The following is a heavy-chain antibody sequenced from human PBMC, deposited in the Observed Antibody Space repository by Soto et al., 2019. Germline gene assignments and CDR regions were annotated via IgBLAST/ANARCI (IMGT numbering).Heavy chain of an antibody. J-gene: IGHJ4*02. CDR1: GGSISSYY. V-gene: IGHV4-59*01. CDR3: ARDSAAGTIDY. CDR2: IYYSGST. Sequence: PSETLSLTCTVSGGSISSYYWSWIRQPPRKGLEWIGYIYYSGSTNYNPSLKSRVTISVDTSKNQFSLKLSSVTAADTAVYYCARDSAAGTIDYWGQGTLVTVSS. D-gene: IGHD6-13*01.